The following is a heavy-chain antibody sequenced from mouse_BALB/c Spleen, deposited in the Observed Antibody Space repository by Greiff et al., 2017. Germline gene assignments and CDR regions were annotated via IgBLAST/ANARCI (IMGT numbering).Heavy chain of an antibody. CDR3: ARMDY. Sequence: EVKLVESGAELVRPGALVKLSCKASGFNIKDYYMHWVKQRPEQGLEWIGWIDPENGNTIYDPKFQGKASITADTSSNTAYLQLSSLTSEDTAVYYCARMDYWGQGTSVTVSS. J-gene: IGHJ4*01. CDR1: GFNIKDYY. V-gene: IGHV14-1*02. CDR2: IDPENGNT.